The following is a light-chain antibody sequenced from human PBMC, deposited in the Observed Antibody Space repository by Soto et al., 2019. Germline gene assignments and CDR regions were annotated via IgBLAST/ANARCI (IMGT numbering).Light chain of an antibody. CDR1: RSDVGAYNY. V-gene: IGLV2-11*01. J-gene: IGLJ3*02. Sequence: QSALTQPRSVSGSPGQSVTISCTGTRSDVGAYNYVSWYQQHPGTAPKLMLYDINKRPSGVPDRFSGSKSGNTASLTISGLQAEDEADYSCCSYAGDYTVVFGGGTKVTVL. CDR2: DIN. CDR3: CSYAGDYTVV.